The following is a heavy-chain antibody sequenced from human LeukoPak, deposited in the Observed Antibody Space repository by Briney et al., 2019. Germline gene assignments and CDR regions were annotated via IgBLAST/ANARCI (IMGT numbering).Heavy chain of an antibody. CDR3: ARGRVGGNRYFFY. Sequence: SETLFLTCTVSGGSINCYYWSWSRQPPGKVLEWIGYFSYSGSTSYNPSLKSRVTISVDKFKNQLSLKLRAVTAADTAVYYCARGRVGGNRYFFYWGQGTLVTVSS. CDR2: FSYSGST. V-gene: IGHV4-59*01. J-gene: IGHJ4*02. CDR1: GGSINCYY. D-gene: IGHD4-23*01.